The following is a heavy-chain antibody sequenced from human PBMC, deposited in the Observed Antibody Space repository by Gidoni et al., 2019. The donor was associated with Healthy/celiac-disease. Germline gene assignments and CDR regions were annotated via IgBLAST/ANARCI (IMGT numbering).Heavy chain of an antibody. CDR2: INHSGRT. V-gene: IGHV4-34*01. Sequence: QVQLQQWGAGLLMPSETLSLTCAVYGGSFSGYYWSWIRQPPGKGLEWIGEINHSGRTNYNPYLKSRVTIAVDTSKNQFSLKLSSVTAADTAVYYCARGRRWFGDGLAFDIWGQGTMVTVSS. D-gene: IGHD3-10*01. CDR3: ARGRRWFGDGLAFDI. J-gene: IGHJ3*02. CDR1: GGSFSGYY.